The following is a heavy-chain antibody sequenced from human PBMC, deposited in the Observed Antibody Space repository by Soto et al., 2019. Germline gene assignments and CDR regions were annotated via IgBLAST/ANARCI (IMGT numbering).Heavy chain of an antibody. J-gene: IGHJ4*01. V-gene: IGHV3-23*01. Sequence: PGGSLRPSCKASGFIFNNYGMSWVRQAPGKGLEWVSGISDSGDSAYYADSMRGRFTISRDNSKNTLYLQMNSLRPEDTAMYYCVKALSRPSTMPCLAHWGQEPWSPSPQ. D-gene: IGHD2-2*01. CDR2: ISDSGDSA. CDR1: GFIFNNYG. CDR3: VKALSRPSTMPCLAH.